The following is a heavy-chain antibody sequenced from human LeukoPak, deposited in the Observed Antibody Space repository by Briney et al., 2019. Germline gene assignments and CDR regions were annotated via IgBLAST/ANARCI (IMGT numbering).Heavy chain of an antibody. J-gene: IGHJ6*03. CDR3: AAEYYYYMDV. CDR2: IRWNSGSI. Sequence: GRSLRLSCAASGFTFDEYAMHWVRQAPGKGLEWPSGIRWNSGSIGYADSVKVRVTISRDNAKDSLFLQMNSLRAEDTALYYCAAEYYYYMDVWGKGTTVTVSS. CDR1: GFTFDEYA. V-gene: IGHV3-9*01.